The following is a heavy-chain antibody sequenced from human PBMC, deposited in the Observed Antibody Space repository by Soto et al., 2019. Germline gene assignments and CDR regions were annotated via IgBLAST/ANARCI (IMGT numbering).Heavy chain of an antibody. J-gene: IGHJ5*02. CDR1: GGSISSRGYS. CDR2: VLHSGTT. D-gene: IGHD3-10*01. V-gene: IGHV4-30-2*01. Sequence: QLQLQESGSGLLKPSQTLSLTCAVSGGSISSRGYSWSWIRQPPGKGLEWIGYVLHSGTTNYNPSLKGRVNSSVGKSRNQFTLNRSSVTAANTAVYFFGRDVRYVEESDHNYNWFDPWGQGTLVTVSP. CDR3: GRDVRYVEESDHNYNWFDP.